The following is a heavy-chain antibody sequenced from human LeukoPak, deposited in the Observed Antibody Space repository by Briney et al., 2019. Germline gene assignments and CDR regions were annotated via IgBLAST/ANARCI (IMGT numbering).Heavy chain of an antibody. CDR1: SGSFSGYY. CDR3: ARGRYYYGSGSYYSITY. D-gene: IGHD3-10*01. V-gene: IGHV4-34*01. Sequence: SETLSLTCAVDSGSFSGYYWSWIRQPPGKGLEWIGEINHSGSTNYNPSLKSRVAISVDTSKNQFSLKLSSVTAADTAVYYCARGRYYYGSGSYYSITYWGQGTLVTVSS. J-gene: IGHJ4*02. CDR2: INHSGST.